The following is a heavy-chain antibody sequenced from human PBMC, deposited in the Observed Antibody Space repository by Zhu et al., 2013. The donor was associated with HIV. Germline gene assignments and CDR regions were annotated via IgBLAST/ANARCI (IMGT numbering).Heavy chain of an antibody. Sequence: QVQLVQSGAEVRKPGASVKVSCKASGYTFTGYFMHWVRRAPGQGLEWMGWINPNSGATNYAQNFQGRVTMTRDTSISTVYMDLSRLGSDDSAVYYCARVRSLSGAFDLWGQGTMVTVS. D-gene: IGHD3-10*01. CDR2: INPNSGAT. J-gene: IGHJ3*01. CDR3: ARVRSLSGAFDL. V-gene: IGHV1-2*02. CDR1: GYTFTGYF.